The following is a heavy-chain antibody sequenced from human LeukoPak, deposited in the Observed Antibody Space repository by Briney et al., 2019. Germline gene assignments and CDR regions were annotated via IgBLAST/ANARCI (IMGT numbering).Heavy chain of an antibody. V-gene: IGHV4-34*01. J-gene: IGHJ4*02. Sequence: SETLSLTCAVYGGSFSGYYWSWIRQPPGKGLEWIGEINHSGGTNYNPSLKSRVTISVDTSKNQYSLKLSSVTAADTAVYYCARGPRHHFNYWGQGTLVTVSP. CDR2: INHSGGT. CDR3: ARGPRHHFNY. CDR1: GGSFSGYY. D-gene: IGHD1-14*01.